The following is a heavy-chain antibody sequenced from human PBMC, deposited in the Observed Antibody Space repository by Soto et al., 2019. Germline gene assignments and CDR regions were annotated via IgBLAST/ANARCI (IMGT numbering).Heavy chain of an antibody. D-gene: IGHD3-10*01. Sequence: QVQLVESGGGVVQPGRSLRLSCAASGFTFSSYGMHWVRQAPGKGLEWVAVISYEGSNKYYADSVKGRFTISRDNSKNTLYLQMNSLRAEDTAVYYCAKGFRGGGYYGMDVWGQGTTVTVSS. J-gene: IGHJ6*02. CDR2: ISYEGSNK. V-gene: IGHV3-30*18. CDR1: GFTFSSYG. CDR3: AKGFRGGGYYGMDV.